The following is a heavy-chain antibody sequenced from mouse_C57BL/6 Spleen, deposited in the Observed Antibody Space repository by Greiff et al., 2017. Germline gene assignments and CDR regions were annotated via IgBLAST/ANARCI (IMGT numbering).Heavy chain of an antibody. D-gene: IGHD1-1*01. V-gene: IGHV1-9*01. J-gene: IGHJ4*01. CDR2: ILPGSGST. CDR3: RTFITTVVAPYYAMDY. CDR1: GYTFTGYW. Sequence: VQLQQSGAELMKPGASVKLSCKATGYTFTGYWLEWVKQRPGHGLEWIGEILPGSGSTNYNEKFKGKATFTADTSSNTAYMQLSSLTTEDSAIYYCRTFITTVVAPYYAMDYWGQGTSVTVSS.